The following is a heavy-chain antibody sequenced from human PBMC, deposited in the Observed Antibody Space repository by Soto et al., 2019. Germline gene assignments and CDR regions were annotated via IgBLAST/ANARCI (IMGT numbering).Heavy chain of an antibody. Sequence: SETLSLTXTVSGGSISSYYWSWIRQPAGKGLEWIGRIYTSGSTNYNPSLKSRVTMSVDTSKNQFSLKLSSVTAADTAVYYCARGPEPPYSSRGAWFDPWGQGTLVTVSS. J-gene: IGHJ5*02. CDR2: IYTSGST. CDR1: GGSISSYY. D-gene: IGHD6-13*01. V-gene: IGHV4-4*07. CDR3: ARGPEPPYSSRGAWFDP.